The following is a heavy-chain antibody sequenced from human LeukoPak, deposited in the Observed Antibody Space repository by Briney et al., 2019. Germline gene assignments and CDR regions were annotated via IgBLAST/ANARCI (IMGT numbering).Heavy chain of an antibody. J-gene: IGHJ4*02. CDR2: IHTSGST. CDR3: ARRDISSGWSFDY. CDR1: GGSISNYH. V-gene: IGHV4-4*07. D-gene: IGHD6-19*01. Sequence: SETLSLTCTVTGGSISNYHWSWIRQPAGKGLEWIGQIHTSGSTNYNPPLKSRVSMSIDTTEDQVSLTIRSVTAADTAFYYCARRDISSGWSFDYWGQGTLVTVSS.